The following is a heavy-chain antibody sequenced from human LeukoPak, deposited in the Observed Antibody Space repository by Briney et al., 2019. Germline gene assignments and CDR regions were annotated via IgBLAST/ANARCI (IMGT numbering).Heavy chain of an antibody. CDR2: IRYDGSNK. CDR3: AKDQGRRGYSYGPLDY. J-gene: IGHJ4*02. Sequence: GGSLRLSCAASGFTFSSYGMHWVRQAPGKGLEWVAFIRYDGSNKYYADSVKGRFTISRDNSKNTLYLQMNSLRAEDTAVYYCAKDQGRRGYSYGPLDYWGQGTLVTVSS. V-gene: IGHV3-30*02. CDR1: GFTFSSYG. D-gene: IGHD5-18*01.